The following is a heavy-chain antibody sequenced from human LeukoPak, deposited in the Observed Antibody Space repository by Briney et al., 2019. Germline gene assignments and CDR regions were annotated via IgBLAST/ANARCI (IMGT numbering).Heavy chain of an antibody. V-gene: IGHV5-51*01. CDR3: TRHIAAAGLDY. CDR2: IYAGDSGT. J-gene: IGHJ4*02. D-gene: IGHD6-13*01. Sequence: GESLKISCKSSGSSFPSYWIGWVRQMPGKGLEWMAIIYAGDSGTRISPSFQGQVTISADKSISTAYLQWSSLKASDTAIYYCTRHIAAAGLDYWGQGTLVTVSS. CDR1: GSSFPSYW.